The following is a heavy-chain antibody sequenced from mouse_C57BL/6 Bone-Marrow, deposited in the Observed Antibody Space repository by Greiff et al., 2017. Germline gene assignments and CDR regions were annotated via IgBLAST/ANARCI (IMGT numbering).Heavy chain of an antibody. CDR2: INPNNGGT. CDR1: GYTFTDYY. D-gene: IGHD1-1*01. V-gene: IGHV1-26*01. J-gene: IGHJ4*01. Sequence: EVQLQQSGPELVKPGASVKISCKASGYTFTDYYMNWVKQSHGKSLEWIGDINPNNGGTSYNQKFKGKATLTVDKSSSTAYMELRSLTSEDSAVYYCARYDYYGSSYDAMDYWGQGTSVTVSS. CDR3: ARYDYYGSSYDAMDY.